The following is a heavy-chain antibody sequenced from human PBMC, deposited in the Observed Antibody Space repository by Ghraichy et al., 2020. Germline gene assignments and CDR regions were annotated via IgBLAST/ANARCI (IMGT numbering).Heavy chain of an antibody. J-gene: IGHJ3*02. Sequence: VSVKVSCKASGYTFTDYYIHWVRQAPGQGLEWMGWITPNSGGTIYAQKFQGRVTMTRDTSISTAYMDLSRLRSDDTAVYYCARRGSYYGFDIWGQGTVVTVSS. V-gene: IGHV1-2*02. D-gene: IGHD1-26*01. CDR1: GYTFTDYY. CDR2: ITPNSGGT. CDR3: ARRGSYYGFDI.